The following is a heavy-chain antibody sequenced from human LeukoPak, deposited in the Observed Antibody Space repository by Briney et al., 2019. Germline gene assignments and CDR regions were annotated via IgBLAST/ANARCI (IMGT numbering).Heavy chain of an antibody. D-gene: IGHD3-10*01. V-gene: IGHV4-34*01. Sequence: PSETLSFTCAVYGGSFSGYYWSWIRQPPGKGLEWIGEINHSGSTNYNPSLKSRVTISVDTSKNQFSLKLRSVTAADTAVYYCARVLGFVYYYGSGSNPFDPWGQGTLVTVSS. J-gene: IGHJ5*02. CDR2: INHSGST. CDR1: GGSFSGYY. CDR3: ARVLGFVYYYGSGSNPFDP.